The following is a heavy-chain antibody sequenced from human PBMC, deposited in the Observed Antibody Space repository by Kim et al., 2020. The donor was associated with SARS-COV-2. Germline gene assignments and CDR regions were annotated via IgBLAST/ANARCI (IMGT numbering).Heavy chain of an antibody. V-gene: IGHV3-20*04. D-gene: IGHD3-10*01. CDR3: ARDPHYGSGSYSDAFDI. J-gene: IGHJ3*02. CDR2: INWNGGST. CDR1: GFTFDDYG. Sequence: GGSLRLSCAASGFTFDDYGMSWVRQAPGKGLEWVSGINWNGGSTGYADSVKGRFTISRDNAKNSLYLQMNSLRAEDTALYYCARDPHYGSGSYSDAFDIWGQGTMVTVSS.